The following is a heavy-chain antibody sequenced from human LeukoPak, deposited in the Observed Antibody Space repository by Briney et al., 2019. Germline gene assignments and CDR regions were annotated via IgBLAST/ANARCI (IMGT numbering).Heavy chain of an antibody. D-gene: IGHD3-10*01. CDR1: GYTFTSYG. Sequence: ASVKVSCKASGYTFTSYGISWVRQAPGQGLEWMGWISAYNGNTNYAQKLQGRVTMTTDTSTSTAYMELRSLRSDDTAVYYCARDERPYYYGSGSYVDYWGQGTLVTVSS. V-gene: IGHV1-18*01. CDR3: ARDERPYYYGSGSYVDY. J-gene: IGHJ4*02. CDR2: ISAYNGNT.